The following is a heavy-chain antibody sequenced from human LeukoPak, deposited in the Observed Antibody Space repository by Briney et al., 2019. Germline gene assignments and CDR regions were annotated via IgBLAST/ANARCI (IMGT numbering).Heavy chain of an antibody. Sequence: GGSLRLSCAASGFTVSSNYMCWVRQAPWKGLEWVSIIYSGGSTFYADSVKGRFTISRDNSKNTLYLQMNSLRAEDTVVYYCARGGSYLSAFDIWGQGTMVTVSS. V-gene: IGHV3-53*01. CDR3: ARGGSYLSAFDI. CDR1: GFTVSSNY. CDR2: IYSGGST. J-gene: IGHJ3*02. D-gene: IGHD1-26*01.